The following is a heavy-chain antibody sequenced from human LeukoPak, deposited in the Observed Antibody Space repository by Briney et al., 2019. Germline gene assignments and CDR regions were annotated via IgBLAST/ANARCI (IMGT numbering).Heavy chain of an antibody. CDR2: IIPIFGTA. Sequence: ASVKVSCKASGGTFSSYAISWVRQAPGQGLEWMGGIIPIFGTANYAQKFQGRVTITADESTSTAYMELSSLRSEDMAVYYCAREYGVAAAFGAFDIWGQGTMVTVSS. V-gene: IGHV1-69*13. CDR3: AREYGVAAAFGAFDI. CDR1: GGTFSSYA. J-gene: IGHJ3*02. D-gene: IGHD6-13*01.